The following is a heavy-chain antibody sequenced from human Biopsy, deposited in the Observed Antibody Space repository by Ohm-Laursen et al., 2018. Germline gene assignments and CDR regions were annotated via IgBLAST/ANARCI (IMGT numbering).Heavy chain of an antibody. D-gene: IGHD1-26*01. CDR2: IKWNSGKI. CDR1: GFNLGGYA. CDR3: ARLNSGTYDASDL. V-gene: IGHV3-9*01. Sequence: SLRLSCTASGFNLGGYAMHWVRQVPGKGLEWVSGIKWNSGKIDYADSVKGRFTISRDNAQNSLYLHMNSLRAEDTAVYYCARLNSGTYDASDLWGQGTMVIVSS. J-gene: IGHJ3*01.